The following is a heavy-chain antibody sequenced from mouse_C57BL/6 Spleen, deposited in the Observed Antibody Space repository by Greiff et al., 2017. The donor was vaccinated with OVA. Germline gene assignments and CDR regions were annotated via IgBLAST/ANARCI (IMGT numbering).Heavy chain of an antibody. Sequence: EVKLQESGGGLVKPGGSLKLSCAASGFTFSDYGMHWVRQAPEKGLEWVAYISSGSSTIYYADTVKGRFTISRDNAKNTLFLQMTSLRSEDTAMYYCARGTDYAMDYWGQGTSVTVSS. CDR2: ISSGSSTI. D-gene: IGHD3-3*01. CDR1: GFTFSDYG. J-gene: IGHJ4*01. V-gene: IGHV5-17*01. CDR3: ARGTDYAMDY.